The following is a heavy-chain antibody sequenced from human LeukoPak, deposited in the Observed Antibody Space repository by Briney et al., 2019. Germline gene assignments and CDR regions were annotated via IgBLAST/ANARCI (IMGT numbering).Heavy chain of an antibody. D-gene: IGHD5-18*01. Sequence: ASVKVSCKASGYTFTSYGISWVRQAPGQGLEWMGGIIPIFGTANYAQKFQGRVTITTDESTSTAYMELSSLRSEDTAVYYCARVTPDTAMVKGAVEEAFDIWGQGTMVTVSS. CDR2: IIPIFGTA. CDR3: ARVTPDTAMVKGAVEEAFDI. CDR1: GYTFTSYG. J-gene: IGHJ3*02. V-gene: IGHV1-69*05.